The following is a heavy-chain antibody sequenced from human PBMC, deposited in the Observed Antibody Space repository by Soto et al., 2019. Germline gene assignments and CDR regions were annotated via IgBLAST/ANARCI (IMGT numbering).Heavy chain of an antibody. CDR1: EFPVSTTY. D-gene: IGHD5-18*01. J-gene: IGHJ4*01. CDR3: VRDLGDGYKSA. V-gene: IGHV3-53*04. Sequence: EVQLLESGGGLVQPGGSLRLSCSASEFPVSTTYMSWVRQAPGKGLECVAIIFANDNAYYGDSVKGRFTISRRNSRSTLYLQMNNLGPEDTAVYYCVRDLGDGYKSAWGHGTLVTVSS. CDR2: IFANDNA.